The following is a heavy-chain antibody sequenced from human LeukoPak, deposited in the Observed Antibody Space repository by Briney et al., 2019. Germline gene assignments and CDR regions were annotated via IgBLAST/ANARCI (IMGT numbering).Heavy chain of an antibody. Sequence: GGSLRLSCAASGFTVSSNYMSWVRQAPGKGLEWVSVIYSKGTPYYADSVKGRFTISRHNSNNTLYLQMNSLRAEDTAVYYCARVVARSFDYWGQGTLVSFSS. J-gene: IGHJ4*02. CDR3: ARVVARSFDY. CDR2: IYSKGTP. CDR1: GFTVSSNY. V-gene: IGHV3-53*04.